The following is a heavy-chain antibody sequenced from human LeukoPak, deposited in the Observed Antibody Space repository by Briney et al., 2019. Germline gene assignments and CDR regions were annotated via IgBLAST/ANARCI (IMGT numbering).Heavy chain of an antibody. CDR1: GYTFTSYG. D-gene: IGHD3-22*01. Sequence: ASVNVSCKASGYTFTSYGISWVRQAPGQGLEWMGIINPSGGSTSYAQKFQGRVTMTRDTSTSTVYMELSSLRSEDTAVYYCARGSTYYYDSSGSPYYYYCGMDVWGQGTTVTVSS. CDR2: INPSGGST. CDR3: ARGSTYYYDSSGSPYYYYCGMDV. V-gene: IGHV1-46*01. J-gene: IGHJ6*02.